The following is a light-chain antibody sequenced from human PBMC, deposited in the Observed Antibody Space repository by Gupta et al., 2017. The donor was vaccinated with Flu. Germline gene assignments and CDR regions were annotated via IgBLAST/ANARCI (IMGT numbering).Light chain of an antibody. CDR1: QSLRSSY. CDR3: QHDCTSIWT. V-gene: IGKV3-20*01. Sequence: EIVLTECPGTLSLFPGERATRSCRASQSLRSSYVAWYQQKAGQAPRLLIYAASSRAIGISDRFSGSGSGTEFTLTISRLKPEDFAVYYCQHDCTSIWTFGQGTKLDFK. J-gene: IGKJ1*01. CDR2: AAS.